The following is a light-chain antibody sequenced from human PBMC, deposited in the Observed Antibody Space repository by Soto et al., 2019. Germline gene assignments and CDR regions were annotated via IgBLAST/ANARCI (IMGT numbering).Light chain of an antibody. J-gene: IGLJ1*01. V-gene: IGLV2-14*01. Sequence: QSALTQPASVSGSPGQSITISCTGTSSDVGGYNYVSWYQQHPGKAPKLMIYEVSNRPSGVSNRFSGSKSGNTASLTISGRQAEDEADYYCSSYTSSILYVFGTGTKLTVL. CDR3: SSYTSSILYV. CDR1: SSDVGGYNY. CDR2: EVS.